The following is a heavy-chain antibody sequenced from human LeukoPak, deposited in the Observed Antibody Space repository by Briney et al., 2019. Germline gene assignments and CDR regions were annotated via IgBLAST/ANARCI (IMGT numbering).Heavy chain of an antibody. CDR2: ISAYNGNT. CDR3: ARGDYYGSGSYLGMDV. Sequence: ASVKVSCKASGYTFTSYGISWVRQAPGQGLEWMGWISAYNGNTNYAQKLQGRVTMTTDTSTSAAYMELRSLRSDDTAVYYCARGDYYGSGSYLGMDVWGQGTTVTVSS. J-gene: IGHJ6*02. CDR1: GYTFTSYG. D-gene: IGHD3-10*01. V-gene: IGHV1-18*01.